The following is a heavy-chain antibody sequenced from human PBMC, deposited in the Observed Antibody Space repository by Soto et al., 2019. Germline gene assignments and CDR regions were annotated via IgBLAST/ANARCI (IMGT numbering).Heavy chain of an antibody. J-gene: IGHJ6*02. CDR3: ANDRGVVAARSPVDNGIDV. V-gene: IGHV3-30*18. Sequence: QVQLVESGGGVVQPGRSLRLSCAASGFTFSSYGMHWVRQAPGKGLEWVAVISYDGSNKYYADSVKGRSTISRDNSKNTRSLQINSLCAEDTAVYYCANDRGVVAARSPVDNGIDVWGQGTTVTVSS. CDR1: GFTFSSYG. CDR2: ISYDGSNK. D-gene: IGHD2-15*01.